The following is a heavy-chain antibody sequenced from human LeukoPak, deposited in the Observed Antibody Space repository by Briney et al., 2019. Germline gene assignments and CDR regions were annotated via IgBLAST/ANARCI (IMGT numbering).Heavy chain of an antibody. CDR2: INTNTGNP. J-gene: IGHJ6*02. CDR3: ARVGVLFYGSGSFYYYYGMDV. Sequence: ASVKVSCKASGYTFTSYAMNWVRQAPGQGLEWMGWINTNTGNPTYAQGFTGRFVFSLDTSVSTAYLQISSLKAEDTAVYYCARVGVLFYGSGSFYYYYGMDVWGQGTLVTVSS. D-gene: IGHD3-10*01. V-gene: IGHV7-4-1*02. CDR1: GYTFTSYA.